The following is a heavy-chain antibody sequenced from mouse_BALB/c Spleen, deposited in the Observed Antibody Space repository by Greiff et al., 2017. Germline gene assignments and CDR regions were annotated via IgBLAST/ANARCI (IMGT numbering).Heavy chain of an antibody. V-gene: IGHV3-2*02. Sequence: EVKLMESGPGLVKPSQSLSLTCTVTGYSITSDYAWNWIRQFPGNKLEWMGYISYSGSTSYNPSLKSRISITRDTSKNQFFLQLNSVTTEDTATYCCARTGTKAWFAYWGQGTLVTVSA. CDR3: ARTGTKAWFAY. D-gene: IGHD4-1*01. CDR1: GYSITSDYA. J-gene: IGHJ3*01. CDR2: ISYSGST.